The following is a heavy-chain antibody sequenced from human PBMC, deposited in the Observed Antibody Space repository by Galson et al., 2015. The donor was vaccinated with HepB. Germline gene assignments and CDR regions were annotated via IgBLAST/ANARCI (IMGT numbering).Heavy chain of an antibody. D-gene: IGHD5-24*01. CDR3: ARGYRRGYNRRLYFDY. J-gene: IGHJ4*02. CDR2: INHSGST. CDR1: GGSFSAYY. V-gene: IGHV4-34*01. Sequence: TLSLTCAVYGGSFSAYYWNWLRQPPGKGLEWIGKINHSGSTNYNPSLKSRVTISVDTSNNQFSLNLNSVTAADTAVYYCARGYRRGYNRRLYFDYWGQGTLVTVSS.